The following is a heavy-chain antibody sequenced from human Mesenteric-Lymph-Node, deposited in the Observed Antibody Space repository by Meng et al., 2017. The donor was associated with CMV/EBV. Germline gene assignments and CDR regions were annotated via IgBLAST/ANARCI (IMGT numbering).Heavy chain of an antibody. CDR2: IYYSGST. D-gene: IGHD4-17*01. V-gene: IGHV4-59*01. J-gene: IGHJ6*02. CDR3: AREYGIYSMDV. Sequence: SETLSLTCTVSGGSISSYYWSWIRQPPGKGLEWIGYIYYSGSTNYNPSLKSRVTISVDTSKNQFSLKLSSVTAADTAVYYCAREYGIYSMDVWGQGTTVTVSS. CDR1: GGSISSYY.